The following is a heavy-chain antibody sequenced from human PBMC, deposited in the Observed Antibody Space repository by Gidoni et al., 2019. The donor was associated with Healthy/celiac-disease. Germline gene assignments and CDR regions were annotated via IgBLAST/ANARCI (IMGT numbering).Heavy chain of an antibody. CDR3: TRWECSSTSCYPYY. CDR1: GFTFGDYA. V-gene: IGHV3-49*03. Sequence: EVQLVESGGGLVQPGRSLRLYCTAAGFTFGDYAMSWFRQAPGKGLEWVGFIRSKAYGGTTEFAASVKGKFPLSRDDFKSIAYLQINSLKTEDTAVYYCTRWECSSTSCYPYYWGQGTLVTVSS. J-gene: IGHJ4*02. CDR2: IRSKAYGGTT. D-gene: IGHD2-2*01.